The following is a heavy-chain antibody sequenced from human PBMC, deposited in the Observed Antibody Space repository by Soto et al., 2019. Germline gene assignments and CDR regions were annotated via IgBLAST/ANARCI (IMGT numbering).Heavy chain of an antibody. D-gene: IGHD3-10*01. CDR3: ARERGVLLWFGASNWFDP. CDR1: GGSISSYY. J-gene: IGHJ5*02. Sequence: SETLSLTCTVSGGSISSYYWSWIRQPPGKGLEWIGYIYYSGSTNYNPSLKSRVTISVDTSKNQFSLKLSSVTAADTAVYYCARERGVLLWFGASNWFDPWGQGTLVTVSS. V-gene: IGHV4-59*01. CDR2: IYYSGST.